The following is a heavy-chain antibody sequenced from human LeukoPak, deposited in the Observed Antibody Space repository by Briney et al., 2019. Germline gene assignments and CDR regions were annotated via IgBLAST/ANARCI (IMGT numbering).Heavy chain of an antibody. CDR3: LYGGNSGDWVY. Sequence: SGTLSLTCAVSGGSISSSNWWSWVRPPPGKGLEWIGEIYHSGSTNYNPSLKSRVTMSVDKSKNQFSLNLSSVTAADTALYYCLYGGNSGDWVYWGQGTLVTVSS. CDR1: GGSISSSNW. V-gene: IGHV4-4*02. D-gene: IGHD4-23*01. J-gene: IGHJ4*02. CDR2: IYHSGST.